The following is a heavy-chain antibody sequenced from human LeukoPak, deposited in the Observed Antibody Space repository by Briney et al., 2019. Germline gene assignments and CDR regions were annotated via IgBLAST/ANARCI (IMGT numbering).Heavy chain of an antibody. D-gene: IGHD3-10*01. Sequence: GGSLRLSCAASGFTFSSYGMHWVRQAPGKGLEWVSYISSSGWTIYYADSVRGRFTISRDNAKNSLYLEMNSLRAEDTAIYYCARVYGSGSYTDYWGQGTLVTVSS. CDR3: ARVYGSGSYTDY. CDR2: ISSSGWTI. V-gene: IGHV3-48*04. J-gene: IGHJ4*02. CDR1: GFTFSSYG.